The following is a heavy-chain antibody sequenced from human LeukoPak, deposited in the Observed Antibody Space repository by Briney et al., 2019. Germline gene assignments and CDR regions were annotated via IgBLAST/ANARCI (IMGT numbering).Heavy chain of an antibody. Sequence: SETLSLTCTVSGGSISSYYWSWLRQPPGKGLEWIGYIYYSGSTNYNPSLKSRVTISVDTSKNQFSLKLSSVTAADTAVYYCARYPERFDYWGQGTLVTVSS. J-gene: IGHJ4*02. D-gene: IGHD1-1*01. V-gene: IGHV4-59*01. CDR2: IYYSGST. CDR1: GGSISSYY. CDR3: ARYPERFDY.